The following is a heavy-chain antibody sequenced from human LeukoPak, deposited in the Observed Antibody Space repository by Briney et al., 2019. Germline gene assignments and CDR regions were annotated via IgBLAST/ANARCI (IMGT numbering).Heavy chain of an antibody. J-gene: IGHJ3*02. CDR2: INPNSGGT. D-gene: IGHD3-22*01. V-gene: IGHV1-2*02. Sequence: ASVKVSCKASGYTFTGYYMHWVRQAPGQGLEWMGWINPNSGGTNYAQKFQGRVTMTRDTSISTAYMELSRLRSDDTAVYYCARGPMIVVVISWGYAFDIWGQATMVTVSS. CDR3: ARGPMIVVVISWGYAFDI. CDR1: GYTFTGYY.